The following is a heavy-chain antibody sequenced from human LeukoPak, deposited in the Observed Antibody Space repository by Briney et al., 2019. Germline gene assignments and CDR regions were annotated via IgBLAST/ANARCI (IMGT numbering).Heavy chain of an antibody. CDR1: GFTFSSYE. D-gene: IGHD1-14*01. CDR3: ARSPAGANYYLDV. J-gene: IGHJ6*03. Sequence: TGGSLRLSCAASGFTFSSYEVNWVRQAPGKGLEWVSYISSSGSTMYYADSVKGRFTISRDNAKNSLSLQMNSLRAEDTAVYYCARSPAGANYYLDVWGKGTTVTISS. V-gene: IGHV3-48*03. CDR2: ISSSGSTM.